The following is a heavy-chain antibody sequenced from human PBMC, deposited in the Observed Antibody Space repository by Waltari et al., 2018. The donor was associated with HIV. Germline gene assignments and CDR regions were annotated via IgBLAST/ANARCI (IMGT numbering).Heavy chain of an antibody. CDR2: ISYDGSNK. CDR3: ARDSSGYYYVGYGMDV. V-gene: IGHV3-30*01. J-gene: IGHJ6*02. D-gene: IGHD3-22*01. CDR1: GFTFNTSA. Sequence: QVQLVESGGGVVQPGGSLRLSVAASGFTFNTSAMLRVRQAPGKGLECVAVISYDGSNKYYADSVKGRFTISRDNSKNTLYLQMNSLRAEDTAVYYCARDSSGYYYVGYGMDVWGQGTTVTVSS.